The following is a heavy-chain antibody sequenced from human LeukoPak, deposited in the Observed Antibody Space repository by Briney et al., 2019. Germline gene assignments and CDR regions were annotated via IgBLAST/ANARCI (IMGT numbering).Heavy chain of an antibody. V-gene: IGHV4-30-2*01. CDR2: IYHSGST. CDR1: GGSISSGGYY. Sequence: SQTLSLTCTVSGGSISSGGYYWSWIRQPPGKGLEWIGYIYHSGSTNYNPSLKSRVTISVDTSKNQFSLKLSSVTAADTAVYYCARLPITVSGSYRPLDYWGQGTLVTVSS. J-gene: IGHJ4*02. CDR3: ARLPITVSGSYRPLDY. D-gene: IGHD3-16*02.